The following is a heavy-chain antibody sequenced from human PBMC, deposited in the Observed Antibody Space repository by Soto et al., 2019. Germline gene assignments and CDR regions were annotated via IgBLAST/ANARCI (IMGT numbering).Heavy chain of an antibody. J-gene: IGHJ4*02. CDR1: GYIFTGNY. D-gene: IGHD3-22*01. CDR3: APHYPDSSGYFDH. CDR2: INPNNGAT. V-gene: IGHV1-2*02. Sequence: ASVKVSCKASGYIFTGNYMHWVRQAPGQGLEYMGWINPNNGATNYAQNFQGRVTMTWDTSISTAYMEVRRLRSDDTAVYYCAPHYPDSSGYFDHWGQGTLVSVS.